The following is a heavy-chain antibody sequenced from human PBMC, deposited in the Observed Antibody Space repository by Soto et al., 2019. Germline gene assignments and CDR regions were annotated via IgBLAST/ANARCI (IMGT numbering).Heavy chain of an antibody. CDR3: ARLLSHYDFWRGYHPNWFEP. J-gene: IGHJ5*02. CDR1: GDSITSRDCY. V-gene: IGHV4-38-2*02. Sequence: PSETLSLTCXVSGDSITSRDCYWCWIRRPPGQGLEGVGTISHSGSTNYNPSLKSRVTISVDTSKNQFSLKLSSVTAADTAVYYCARLLSHYDFWRGYHPNWFEPWGQGTLVTVSS. CDR2: ISHSGST. D-gene: IGHD3-3*01.